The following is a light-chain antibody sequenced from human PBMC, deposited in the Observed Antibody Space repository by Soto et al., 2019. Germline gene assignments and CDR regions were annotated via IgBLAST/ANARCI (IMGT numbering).Light chain of an antibody. Sequence: EIVLTQSPGTLSLSPGERATLSCRASQSVGGSYLASFQQKPGPAPRLLIHVASTRATGVPHRFSGSGSATDFSLPVTRLEPEDFAVYCCQHYCSSPWTFCQGTKVEIK. CDR1: QSVGGSY. CDR3: QHYCSSPWT. V-gene: IGKV3-20*01. CDR2: VAS. J-gene: IGKJ1*01.